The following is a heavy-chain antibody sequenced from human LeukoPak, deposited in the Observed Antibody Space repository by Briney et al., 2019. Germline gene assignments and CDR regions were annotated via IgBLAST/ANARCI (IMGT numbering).Heavy chain of an antibody. CDR2: IRHNSGGT. CDR1: GYTFTGYY. V-gene: IGHV1-2*02. J-gene: IGHJ1*01. D-gene: IGHD3-22*01. CDR3: ARDGVGYYDSSGYYYFQH. Sequence: GSSVTLSCKASGYTFTGYYMHWVRQAPGQGLEWMGWIRHNSGGTNYAQKFQGRVTMTRDTSISTAYMELSRLRSDDTAVYYCARDGVGYYDSSGYYYFQHWGQGTLVTVSS.